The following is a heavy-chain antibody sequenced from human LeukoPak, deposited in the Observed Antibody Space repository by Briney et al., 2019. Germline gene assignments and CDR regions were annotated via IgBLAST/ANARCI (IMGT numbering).Heavy chain of an antibody. CDR1: GFTVSSNY. CDR2: IYSGGST. J-gene: IGHJ3*02. V-gene: IGHV3-53*01. CDR3: ARDNRWPSTYGDYFHDAFDI. Sequence: PGGSLRLSCAASGFTVSSNYMSWVRQAPGKGLEWVSVIYSGGSTDYADSVKGRFTISRDNSKNTLYLQMNSLRAEDTAVYYCARDNRWPSTYGDYFHDAFDIWGQGTMVTVSS. D-gene: IGHD4-17*01.